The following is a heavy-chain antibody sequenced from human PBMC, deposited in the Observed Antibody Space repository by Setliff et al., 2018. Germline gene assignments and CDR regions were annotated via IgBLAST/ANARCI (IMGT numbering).Heavy chain of an antibody. Sequence: PSLTCTVSGGSISRGSYDWSWIRQPAGKGLEWIGRIYTSGSTNYNPSLKSRVTISVDTSKNQFSLKLSSVTAADTAVYYCARGGYSYGLGGFPLDYWGQGTLVTVSS. D-gene: IGHD5-18*01. J-gene: IGHJ4*02. CDR3: ARGGYSYGLGGFPLDY. CDR1: GGSISRGSYD. V-gene: IGHV4-61*02. CDR2: IYTSGST.